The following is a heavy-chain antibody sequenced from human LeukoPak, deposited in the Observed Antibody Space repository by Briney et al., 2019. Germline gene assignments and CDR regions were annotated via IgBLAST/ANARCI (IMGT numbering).Heavy chain of an antibody. CDR3: ARRWLQQGYYYGMDV. CDR2: ISSSGSTI. V-gene: IGHV3-11*01. Sequence: PGGSLRLACAASGFTFSDYYMSWIRQAPGKGLEWVSYISSSGSTIYYADSVKGRFTISRDNAKNSLYLQMNSLRAEATAVYYCARRWLQQGYYYGMDVWGQGTTVTVSS. J-gene: IGHJ6*02. CDR1: GFTFSDYY. D-gene: IGHD5-18*01.